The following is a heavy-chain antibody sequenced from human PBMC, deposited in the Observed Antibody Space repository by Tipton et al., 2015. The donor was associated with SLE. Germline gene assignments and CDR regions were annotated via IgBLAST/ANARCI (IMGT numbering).Heavy chain of an antibody. CDR1: GFTFSSYE. CDR3: AKARYSSGWLVDY. V-gene: IGHV3-23*01. CDR2: ISGSGGST. J-gene: IGHJ4*02. Sequence: GSLRLSCATSGFTFSSYEMNWVRQAPGKGLEWVSAISGSGGSTYYADSVKGRFTISRDNSKNTLYLQMNSLRAEDTAVYYCAKARYSSGWLVDYWGQGTLVTVSS. D-gene: IGHD6-19*01.